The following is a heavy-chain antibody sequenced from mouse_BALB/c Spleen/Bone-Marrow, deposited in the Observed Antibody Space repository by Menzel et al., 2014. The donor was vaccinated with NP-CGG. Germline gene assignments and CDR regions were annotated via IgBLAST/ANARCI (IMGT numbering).Heavy chain of an antibody. Sequence: QVQLQQSGAELAKPGASVKMSCKASGYTFXSYWMHWVKQRPGQGLEWIGYINPNTGYPKYNQKSKDKATLTADKSSSTAYMQLSSLTSEDSAVYYCARRFTTVVTTGDYWGQGTTLTVSS. D-gene: IGHD1-1*02. V-gene: IGHV1-7*01. J-gene: IGHJ2*01. CDR2: INPNTGYP. CDR1: GYTFXSYW. CDR3: ARRFTTVVTTGDY.